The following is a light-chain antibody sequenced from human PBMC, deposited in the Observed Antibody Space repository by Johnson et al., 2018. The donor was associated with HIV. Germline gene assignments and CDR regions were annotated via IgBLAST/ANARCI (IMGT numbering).Light chain of an antibody. V-gene: IGLV1-51*01. CDR2: DNN. J-gene: IGLJ1*01. CDR3: GTWDSSLSAYV. Sequence: SVLTQPPSVSAAPGHNVSISCSGSSSNIGDNYISWYQQLPGAAPKLLIFDNNKRPSGIPDRFSASKSGTSATLGITGLQTGDEADYYCGTWDSSLSAYVFGTGTKVTVL. CDR1: SSNIGDNY.